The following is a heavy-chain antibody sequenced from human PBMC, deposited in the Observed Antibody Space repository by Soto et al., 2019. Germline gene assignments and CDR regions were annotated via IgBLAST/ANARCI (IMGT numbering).Heavy chain of an antibody. D-gene: IGHD3-22*01. CDR2: ISGSGGST. CDR3: AKPDYDSSGYYRVSPDY. CDR1: GFTFSSYA. J-gene: IGHJ4*02. Sequence: GGSLRLSCAASGFTFSSYAMSWVRQAPGKGLEWVSAISGSGGSTYYADSVKGRFTISRDNSKNTLYLQMNSLRAEDTAVYYCAKPDYDSSGYYRVSPDYWGQGTLVTVSS. V-gene: IGHV3-23*01.